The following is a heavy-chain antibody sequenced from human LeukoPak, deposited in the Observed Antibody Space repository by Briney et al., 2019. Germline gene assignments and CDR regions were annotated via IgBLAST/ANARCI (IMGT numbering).Heavy chain of an antibody. CDR3: ARGGPHMIGADRGAFDI. V-gene: IGHV4-34*01. CDR2: INHSGST. J-gene: IGHJ3*02. D-gene: IGHD2-21*01. Sequence: PSETLSLTCAVYGGSFSGYYWSWIRQPPGKGLEWIGEINHSGSTNYNPSLKSRVTISVDTSKNQFSLKLSSVTAADTAVYYCARGGPHMIGADRGAFDIWGQGTMVTVSS. CDR1: GGSFSGYY.